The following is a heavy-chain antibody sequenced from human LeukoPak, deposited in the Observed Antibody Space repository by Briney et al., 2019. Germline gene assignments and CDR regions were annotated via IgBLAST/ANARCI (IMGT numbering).Heavy chain of an antibody. CDR2: ISSSSSYI. CDR1: GFTFRSYV. CDR3: ARVRESSSWYYRDY. J-gene: IGHJ4*02. Sequence: GGSLRLSCAASGFTFRSYVMSWVRQAPGKGLEWVSSISSSSSYIYYADSVKGRFTISRDNAKNSLYLQMNSLRAEDTAVYYCARVRESSSWYYRDYWGQGTPVTVSS. V-gene: IGHV3-21*01. D-gene: IGHD6-13*01.